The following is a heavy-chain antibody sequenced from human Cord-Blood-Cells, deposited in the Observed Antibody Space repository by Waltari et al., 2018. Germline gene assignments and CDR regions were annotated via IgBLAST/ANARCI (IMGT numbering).Heavy chain of an antibody. CDR3: ARERLGTNYAFDI. J-gene: IGHJ3*02. CDR2: INHIGST. CDR1: GGSFSGYY. V-gene: IGHV4-34*01. Sequence: QVQLQQWGAGLLKPSETLSLTCAVYGGSFSGYYWSWIRQPPGKGLEWIGEINHIGSTNYNPSLKTRVTISVDTSKNQFSLKLSSVTAADTAVYYCARERLGTNYAFDIWGQGTMVTVSS. D-gene: IGHD7-27*01.